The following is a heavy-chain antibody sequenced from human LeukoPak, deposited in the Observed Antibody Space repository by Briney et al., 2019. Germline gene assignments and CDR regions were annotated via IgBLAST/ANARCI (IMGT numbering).Heavy chain of an antibody. Sequence: GRSLRLSCAASGFTFSSYTIHWVRQAPGKGLEWVAVISYDGSNKYYADSVKSRFTISRDNSKNTLYLQMNSLRAEDTAVYYCATPPTVTRNYWGQGMLVTVSS. CDR2: ISYDGSNK. J-gene: IGHJ4*02. V-gene: IGHV3-30*04. CDR3: ATPPTVTRNY. CDR1: GFTFSSYT. D-gene: IGHD4-17*01.